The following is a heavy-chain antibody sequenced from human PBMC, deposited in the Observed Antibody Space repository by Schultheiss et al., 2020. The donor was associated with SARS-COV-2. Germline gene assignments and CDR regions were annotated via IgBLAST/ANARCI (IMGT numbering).Heavy chain of an antibody. Sequence: GGSLRLSCAASEFTFNDYAMTWVRQAPGKGLEWVSSVSGGGSGTYYADSVKGRFTISRDNSRNTLYLQMNSLRAEDTAVYYCAKGCTYSLYYYYAMDVWGPGTTVTVSS. D-gene: IGHD2-15*01. V-gene: IGHV3-23*01. CDR1: EFTFNDYA. CDR3: AKGCTYSLYYYYAMDV. CDR2: VSGGGSGT. J-gene: IGHJ6*02.